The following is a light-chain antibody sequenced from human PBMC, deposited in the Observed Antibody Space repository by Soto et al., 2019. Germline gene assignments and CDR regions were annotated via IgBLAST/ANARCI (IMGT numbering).Light chain of an antibody. Sequence: EILSTQAPRTLYWTPGERESVAWGASLTVSSNYLAWCQQRPGQAPRLLMYSTSRRATGIPDRFTGSGSGTNFILTISRLEPEDFAVYYCQQYGSSPLTFGQGTRLEIK. J-gene: IGKJ5*01. V-gene: IGKV3-20*01. CDR2: STS. CDR1: LTVSSNY. CDR3: QQYGSSPLT.